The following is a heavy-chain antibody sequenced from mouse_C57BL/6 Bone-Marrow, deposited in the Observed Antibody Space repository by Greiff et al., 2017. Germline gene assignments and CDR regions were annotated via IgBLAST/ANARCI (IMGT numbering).Heavy chain of an antibody. CDR2: IYPGNSGT. CDR3: TRSDGYFGVYAMDY. V-gene: IGHV1-5*01. Sequence: VQLKESGTVLARPGASVKMSCKTSGYTFTSYWMHWVKQRPGQGLEWIGAIYPGNSGTSYNQKFKGKAKLTAVTSASTAYMELGSLTNEDSAVYYCTRSDGYFGVYAMDYWGQGTSVTVSS. J-gene: IGHJ4*01. CDR1: GYTFTSYW. D-gene: IGHD2-3*01.